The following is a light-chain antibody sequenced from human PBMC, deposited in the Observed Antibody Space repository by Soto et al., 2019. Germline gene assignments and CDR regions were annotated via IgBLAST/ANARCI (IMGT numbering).Light chain of an antibody. CDR3: QQYSDWPLT. V-gene: IGKV3-15*01. J-gene: IGKJ1*01. Sequence: EIVMTQSPATLSVSPGERATLSCRASQSVSNNLAWYQQKPGQAPRLLIYGASTRATGIPARFSGSGSGTEFSLTISSLQSEDSAVYYCQQYSDWPLTFGQGTKVDIK. CDR2: GAS. CDR1: QSVSNN.